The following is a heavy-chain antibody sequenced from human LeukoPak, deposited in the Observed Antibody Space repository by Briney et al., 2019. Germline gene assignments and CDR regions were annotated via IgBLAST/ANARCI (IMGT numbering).Heavy chain of an antibody. V-gene: IGHV4-39*01. CDR3: ARHARYCSGGSCLRGPYYYYYYMDV. J-gene: IGHJ6*03. CDR1: VGSISSSSYY. D-gene: IGHD2-15*01. Sequence: PSETLSLTCTVSVGSISSSSYYWGWIRHPPGKGLECLGSIYYSGSTFYNRSLERRVTISLDTSKNRFSLRLSSLTAADTAVYYCARHARYCSGGSCLRGPYYYYYYMDVWGKGTTVTVSS. CDR2: IYYSGST.